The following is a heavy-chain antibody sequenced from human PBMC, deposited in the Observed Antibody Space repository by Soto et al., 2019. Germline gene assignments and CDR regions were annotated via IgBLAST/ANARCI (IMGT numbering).Heavy chain of an antibody. D-gene: IGHD4-17*01. CDR1: GGTFSSYA. CDR3: ARDPNYGNYSWFDP. CDR2: IIPIFGTA. J-gene: IGHJ5*02. V-gene: IGHV1-69*13. Sequence: SVKVSCKASGGTFSSYAISWVRQAPGQGLEWMGGIIPIFGTANYAQKFQGRVTITADESTSTAYMELSSLRSEDTAVYYCARDPNYGNYSWFDPWGQGTLVAVSS.